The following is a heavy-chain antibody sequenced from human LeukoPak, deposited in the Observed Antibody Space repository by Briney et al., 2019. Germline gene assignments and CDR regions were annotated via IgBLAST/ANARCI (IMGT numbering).Heavy chain of an antibody. D-gene: IGHD4-17*01. CDR1: GFTSSSYA. Sequence: GGSLRLSCAASGFTSSSYAMSWVRQAPGKGLEWVAVISYDGSNKYYADSVKGRFTISRDNSKNTLYLQMNSLRAEDTAVYYCARDYGDYPDAFDIWGQGTMVTVPS. J-gene: IGHJ3*02. CDR2: ISYDGSNK. V-gene: IGHV3-30-3*01. CDR3: ARDYGDYPDAFDI.